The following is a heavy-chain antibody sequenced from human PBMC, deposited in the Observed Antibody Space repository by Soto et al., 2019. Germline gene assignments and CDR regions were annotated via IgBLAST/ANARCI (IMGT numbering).Heavy chain of an antibody. J-gene: IGHJ6*02. CDR3: ARGVDYYYGMDV. D-gene: IGHD3-10*01. Sequence: SETLSLTCAVYGGSFSSYYWSWIRQPPVKGLEWIGYIYYSGSTNYNPSLKSRVTISVDTSKNQFSLKLSSVTAADTAVYYCARGVDYYYGMDVWGQGTTVTVSS. CDR1: GGSFSSYY. CDR2: IYYSGST. V-gene: IGHV4-59*01.